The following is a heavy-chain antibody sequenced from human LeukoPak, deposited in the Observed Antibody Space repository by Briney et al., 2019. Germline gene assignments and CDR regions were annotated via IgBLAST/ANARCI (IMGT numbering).Heavy chain of an antibody. V-gene: IGHV3-23*01. D-gene: IGHD5-12*01. CDR1: GFTFSSYA. J-gene: IGHJ4*02. Sequence: HPGGSLRLSCAASGFTFSSYAMSWVSQAPGKGLEWVSAISGSGGSTYYADSVKGRFTISRDNSKNTLYLQMNSLRAEDTAVYYCATRVDIVATLDYWGQGTLVTVSS. CDR2: ISGSGGST. CDR3: ATRVDIVATLDY.